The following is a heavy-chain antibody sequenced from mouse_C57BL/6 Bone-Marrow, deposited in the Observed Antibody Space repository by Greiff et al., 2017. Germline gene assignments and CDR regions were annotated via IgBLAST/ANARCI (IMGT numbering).Heavy chain of an antibody. CDR1: GYAFSSSW. D-gene: IGHD5-2*01. V-gene: IGHV1-82*01. J-gene: IGHJ1*03. CDR3: AIEYYYGL. Sequence: VQLQQSGPELVKPGASVKISCKASGYAFSSSWMNWVKQRPGKGLEWIGRIYPGDGDTNYNGKFKGKATLTADKSSSTAYMQLSSLTSEDSAVYFCAIEYYYGLWGTGTTVTVSS. CDR2: IYPGDGDT.